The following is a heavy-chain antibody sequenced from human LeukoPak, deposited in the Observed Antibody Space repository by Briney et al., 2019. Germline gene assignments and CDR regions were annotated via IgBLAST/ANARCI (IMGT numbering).Heavy chain of an antibody. D-gene: IGHD6-13*01. J-gene: IGHJ6*02. V-gene: IGHV1-58*01. Sequence: SVKVSCKASGFTFTSSAVQWVRQARGQRLEWIGWIVVGSGNTNYAQKFLERVTITRDMSTSTAYMELSSLRSEDTAVYYCAAPKYSSSWYRGIDYYYYGMDVWGQGTTVTVSS. CDR3: AAPKYSSSWYRGIDYYYYGMDV. CDR1: GFTFTSSA. CDR2: IVVGSGNT.